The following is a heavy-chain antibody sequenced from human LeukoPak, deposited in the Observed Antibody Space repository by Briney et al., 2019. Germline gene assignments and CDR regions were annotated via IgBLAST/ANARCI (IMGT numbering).Heavy chain of an antibody. CDR3: ARVDRYYDSSGYYSDYFDY. CDR1: GGSISSYY. Sequence: SETPSLTCTVSGGSISSYYWSWIRQPAGKGLEWIGRIYTSGSTNYNPSLKSRVTMSVDTSKNQFSLKLSSVTAADTAVYYCARVDRYYDSSGYYSDYFDYWGQGTLVTVSS. CDR2: IYTSGST. D-gene: IGHD3-22*01. J-gene: IGHJ4*02. V-gene: IGHV4-4*07.